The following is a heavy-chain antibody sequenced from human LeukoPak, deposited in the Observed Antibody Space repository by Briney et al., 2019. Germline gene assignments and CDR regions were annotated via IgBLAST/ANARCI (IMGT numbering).Heavy chain of an antibody. CDR2: IFWDDDK. CDR3: AHYITTLFHH. CDR1: GFSLSTTTMG. Sequence: SGPTLVKPTQTLTLTCNFSGFSLSTTTMGVGWIRQPPGKALEWLALIFWDDDKQYSPSLRSRLTITKDTSKNQVVLTMTNMDAVDTATYYCAHYITTLFHHWGQGGLVTVSS. V-gene: IGHV2-5*02. D-gene: IGHD4-11*01. J-gene: IGHJ4*02.